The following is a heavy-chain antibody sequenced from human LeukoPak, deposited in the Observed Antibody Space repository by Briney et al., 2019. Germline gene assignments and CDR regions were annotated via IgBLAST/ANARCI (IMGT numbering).Heavy chain of an antibody. D-gene: IGHD3-22*01. Sequence: ASVKVSCKASGYTFTSYYMHWVRQAPGQGLEWMGIINPSGGSTSYAQKFQGRDTMTRDTSTSTVYMELSSLRSEDTAVYYCAREGRAGYYDSSGYLVYWGQGTLVTVSS. CDR2: INPSGGST. CDR3: AREGRAGYYDSSGYLVY. J-gene: IGHJ4*02. CDR1: GYTFTSYY. V-gene: IGHV1-46*01.